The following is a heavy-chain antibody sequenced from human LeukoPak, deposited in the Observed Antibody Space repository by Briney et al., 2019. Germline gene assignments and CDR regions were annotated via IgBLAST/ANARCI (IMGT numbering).Heavy chain of an antibody. Sequence: GRSLRLSCAASGFTFDDYAMHWVRQAPGKGLEWVSGISWNSGSIGYAYSVKGRFTISRDNAKNSLYLQMNSLRAEDTALYYSAKDFESDSSSWYGWFDPWGQGTLVTVSS. CDR3: AKDFESDSSSWYGWFDP. J-gene: IGHJ5*02. D-gene: IGHD6-13*01. V-gene: IGHV3-9*01. CDR1: GFTFDDYA. CDR2: ISWNSGSI.